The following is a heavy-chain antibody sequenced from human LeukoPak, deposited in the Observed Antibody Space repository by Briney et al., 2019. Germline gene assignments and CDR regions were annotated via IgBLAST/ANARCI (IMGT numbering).Heavy chain of an antibody. Sequence: ASVKVSCKASGYTFTSYYMHWVRQAPGQGLEWMGMINPSGGSTSYTQKFQGRVTMTRDTSTSTVYMELSSLRSDDTAVYYCARERKGPGPVWFGELLSQPFDYWGQGTLVTVSS. V-gene: IGHV1-46*01. J-gene: IGHJ4*02. CDR2: INPSGGST. CDR3: ARERKGPGPVWFGELLSQPFDY. CDR1: GYTFTSYY. D-gene: IGHD3-10*01.